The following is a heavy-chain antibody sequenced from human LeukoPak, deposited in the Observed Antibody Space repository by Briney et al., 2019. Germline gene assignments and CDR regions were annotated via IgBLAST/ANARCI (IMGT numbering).Heavy chain of an antibody. Sequence: GGSLRLSCAASGFTFSSYWMSWVRQAPGKGLEWVANIKQDGSEKYYVDSVKGRFTISRDNAKNSLYLQMNSLRAEDTAVYYCASNPSPKVYYYDTVDYWGQGTLVTVSS. CDR2: IKQDGSEK. J-gene: IGHJ4*02. CDR3: ASNPSPKVYYYDTVDY. D-gene: IGHD3-22*01. CDR1: GFTFSSYW. V-gene: IGHV3-7*01.